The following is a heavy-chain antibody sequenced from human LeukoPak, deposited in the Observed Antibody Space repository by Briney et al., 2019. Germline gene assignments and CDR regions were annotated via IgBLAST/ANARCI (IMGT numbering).Heavy chain of an antibody. CDR1: GYTFTSYG. J-gene: IGHJ6*02. V-gene: IGHV1-18*01. D-gene: IGHD4-4*01. CDR3: ARDGSVTTSYYYYGMDV. CDR2: ISAYNGST. Sequence: ASVKVSCKASGYTFTSYGISWVRQAPGQGLEWMGWISAYNGSTNYAQKLQGRVTMTTDTSTSTAYMELRSLRSDDTAVYYCARDGSVTTSYYYYGMDVWGQGTTVTVSS.